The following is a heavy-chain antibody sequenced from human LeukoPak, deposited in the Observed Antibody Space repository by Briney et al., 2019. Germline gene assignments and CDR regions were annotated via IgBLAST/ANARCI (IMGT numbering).Heavy chain of an antibody. CDR2: ISSSSSTI. CDR1: GFTFSDYS. V-gene: IGHV3-48*01. Sequence: GGSLILSCEVSGFTFSDYSMNWVRQAPGKGLEWVSYISSSSSTIYYADSVKGRFTISRDNARNSLYLQMISLRVEDTAVYYCARDGRYSGHGDYWGQGTLVTVSS. CDR3: ARDGRYSGHGDY. J-gene: IGHJ4*02. D-gene: IGHD5-12*01.